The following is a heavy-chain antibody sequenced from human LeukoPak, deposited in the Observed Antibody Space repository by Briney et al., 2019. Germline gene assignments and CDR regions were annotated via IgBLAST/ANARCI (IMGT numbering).Heavy chain of an antibody. Sequence: PGGSLRLSCAASGFTFSSYGMHWVRQAPGKGLEWVAVIWYDGSNKYYADSVKGRFTISRDNSKNTLYPQMNSLRAEDTAVYYCARDGWLGDPDTYYYYYGMDVWGQGTTVTVSS. V-gene: IGHV3-33*01. CDR2: IWYDGSNK. D-gene: IGHD4-17*01. CDR3: ARDGWLGDPDTYYYYYGMDV. J-gene: IGHJ6*02. CDR1: GFTFSSYG.